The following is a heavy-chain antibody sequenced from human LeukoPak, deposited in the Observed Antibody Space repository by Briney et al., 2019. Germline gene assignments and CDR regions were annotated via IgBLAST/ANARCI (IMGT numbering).Heavy chain of an antibody. CDR2: IYPGDSET. D-gene: IGHD1-1*01. J-gene: IGHJ3*01. V-gene: IGHV5-51*01. CDR3: ARDRGPTTAFDF. Sequence: GESLKISCKGSGYGFNSYWIGWVRQLPGKGLEWMGIIYPGDSETRYSPSFQGHVTMSAVKSTSTAYLQWSSLRASDSAMYYCARDRGPTTAFDFWGQGTMVTVSS. CDR1: GYGFNSYW.